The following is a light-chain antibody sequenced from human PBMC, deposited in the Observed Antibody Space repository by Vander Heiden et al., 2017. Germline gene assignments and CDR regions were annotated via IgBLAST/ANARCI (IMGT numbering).Light chain of an antibody. CDR1: QDISNY. CDR3: QQDDNPLFT. Sequence: DIQMTQSPSSLSASVGDRVTITCQASQDISNYLNWYQQKPRKAPKLLIYDASNLETGVPSRFSGSGSGTDFTFTISSLQPEDIATYYCQQDDNPLFTFGPGTKVDIK. CDR2: DAS. J-gene: IGKJ3*01. V-gene: IGKV1-33*01.